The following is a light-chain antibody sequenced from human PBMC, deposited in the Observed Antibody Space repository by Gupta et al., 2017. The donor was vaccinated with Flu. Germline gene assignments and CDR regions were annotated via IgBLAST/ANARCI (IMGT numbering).Light chain of an antibody. Sequence: QSALTPPASVAGSPGQSLTITCTGTSSDAGDYKYVSWYQQHPGKAPKLMIYEVTKRPSGVSNRFSGSKSGNTASLTISGLQADDEGDYDCSSFVSSSTLLFGGGTKLTVL. J-gene: IGLJ3*02. V-gene: IGLV2-14*01. CDR2: EVT. CDR3: SSFVSSSTLL. CDR1: SSDAGDYKY.